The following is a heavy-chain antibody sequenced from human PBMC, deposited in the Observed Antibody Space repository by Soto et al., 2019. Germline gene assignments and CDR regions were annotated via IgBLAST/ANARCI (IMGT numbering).Heavy chain of an antibody. CDR1: GGSFSGYY. J-gene: IGHJ5*02. D-gene: IGHD2-2*01. CDR2: INHSGST. CDR3: ARGSDCSSTSGWFDP. Sequence: PSETLSLTCAVYGGSFSGYYWSWIRQPPGKGLEWIGEINHSGSTNYNPSLKSRVTISVDTSKNQFSLKLCSVTAADTAVYYCARGSDCSSTSGWFDPWGQGTLVTVSS. V-gene: IGHV4-34*01.